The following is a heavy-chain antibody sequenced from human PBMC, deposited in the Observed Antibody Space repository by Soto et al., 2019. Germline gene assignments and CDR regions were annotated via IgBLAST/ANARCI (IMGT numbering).Heavy chain of an antibody. D-gene: IGHD6-19*01. Sequence: PGGSLRLSCAASGFSLRDYSMSWVRQAPGKGLEWVSAVSNSGGSTYYADSVKGRFTITRDNSENTLYLQMSSLRAEDTAGYYCARWDSSGQKSNLFDPWGQGTLVTVSS. V-gene: IGHV3-23*01. CDR1: GFSLRDYS. CDR3: ARWDSSGQKSNLFDP. J-gene: IGHJ5*02. CDR2: VSNSGGST.